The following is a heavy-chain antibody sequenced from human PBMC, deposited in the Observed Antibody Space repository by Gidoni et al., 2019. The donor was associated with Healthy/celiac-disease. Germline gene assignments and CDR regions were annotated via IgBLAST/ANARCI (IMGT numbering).Heavy chain of an antibody. V-gene: IGHV4-34*01. Sequence: QVQLQQWGAGLLKPSETLSLTCAVYGGSFSGYYWSWIRQPPGKGLEWIGEINHSGSTNYNPSLKSRVTISVDTSKNQFSLKLSSVTAADTAVYYCARGWSYGSFDYWGQGTLVTVSS. CDR2: INHSGST. CDR1: GGSFSGYY. D-gene: IGHD5-18*01. J-gene: IGHJ4*02. CDR3: ARGWSYGSFDY.